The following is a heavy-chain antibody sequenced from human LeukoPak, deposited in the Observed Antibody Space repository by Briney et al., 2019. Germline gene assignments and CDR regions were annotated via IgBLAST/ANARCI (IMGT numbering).Heavy chain of an antibody. Sequence: GASVKVSCKASGYTFTSYGISWVREAPGQGHEWRGGISAYNGNTNYTQKLQGRVTMTTDTSTNTAYMELMRLRSDDTAVYYCARSVVVPAAYYYYGMDVWGQGTTVTVSS. D-gene: IGHD2-2*01. J-gene: IGHJ6*02. V-gene: IGHV1-18*01. CDR2: ISAYNGNT. CDR1: GYTFTSYG. CDR3: ARSVVVPAAYYYYGMDV.